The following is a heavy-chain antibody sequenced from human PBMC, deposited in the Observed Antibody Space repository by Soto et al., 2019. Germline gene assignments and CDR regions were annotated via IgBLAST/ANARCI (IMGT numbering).Heavy chain of an antibody. CDR1: GGTFSSYA. D-gene: IGHD1-7*01. CDR2: IIPIFGTA. CDR3: ATMGTPATGLYYFDN. V-gene: IGHV1-69*13. Sequence: ASVKVSCKASGGTFSSYAISWVRQAPGQGLEWMGGIIPIFGTANYAQKFQGRVTITADESTSAAYMELSSLRSEDTAVYYCATMGTPATGLYYFDNWGQGTLVTVSS. J-gene: IGHJ4*02.